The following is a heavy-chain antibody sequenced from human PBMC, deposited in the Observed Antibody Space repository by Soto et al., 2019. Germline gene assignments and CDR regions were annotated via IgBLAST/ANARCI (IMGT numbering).Heavy chain of an antibody. V-gene: IGHV1-2*02. Sequence: ASVKVSCKAPGYTFTGYYMHWVRQAPGQRLEWMGWINPNSGGTNYAQKFQGRVTMTRDTSISTAYMELSRLRSDDTAVYYWARGGGRSRWGMAVWGQGNTVTVSS. CDR1: GYTFTGYY. CDR3: ARGGGRSRWGMAV. J-gene: IGHJ6*02. CDR2: INPNSGGT. D-gene: IGHD2-15*01.